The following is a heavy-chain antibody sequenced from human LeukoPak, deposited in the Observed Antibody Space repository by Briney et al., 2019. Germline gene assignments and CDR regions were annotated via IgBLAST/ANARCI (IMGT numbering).Heavy chain of an antibody. V-gene: IGHV1-69*01. CDR3: AREWELPGRFDP. CDR2: IIPIFGTA. D-gene: IGHD1-26*01. Sequence: GASVKVSCKASGGTFSSYAISWVRQAPGQGLEWMGGIIPIFGTANYAQKFQGRVTITADESTSTAYMELSSLRSEDTAVHYCAREWELPGRFDPWGQGTLVTVSS. CDR1: GGTFSSYA. J-gene: IGHJ5*02.